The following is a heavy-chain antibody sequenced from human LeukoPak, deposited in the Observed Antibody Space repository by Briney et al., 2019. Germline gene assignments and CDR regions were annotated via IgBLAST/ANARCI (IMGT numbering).Heavy chain of an antibody. D-gene: IGHD2-15*01. J-gene: IGHJ4*02. CDR3: ARDARGCSGGSCYSGYFDY. CDR2: IYYSGST. V-gene: IGHV4-61*01. CDR1: GGSVSSGSYY. Sequence: SETLSLTCTVSGGSVSSGSYYWSWIRQPPGKGLEWIGNIYYSGSTNYNPSLKSRVTISVDTSKNQFSLKLSSVTAADTAVYYCARDARGCSGGSCYSGYFDYWGQGTLVTVSS.